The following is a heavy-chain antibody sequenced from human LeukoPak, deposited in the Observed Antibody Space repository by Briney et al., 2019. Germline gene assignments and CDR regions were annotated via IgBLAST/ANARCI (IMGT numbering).Heavy chain of an antibody. CDR2: INHSGST. J-gene: IGHJ4*02. CDR3: ARVSEAVAGDFDY. CDR1: GGSISSSSYY. V-gene: IGHV4-39*07. D-gene: IGHD6-19*01. Sequence: SETLSLTCTVSGGSISSSSYYWSWIRQPPGKGLEWIGEINHSGSTNYNPSLKSRVTISVDTSKNQFSLKLSSVTAADTAVYYCARVSEAVAGDFDYWGQGTLVTVSS.